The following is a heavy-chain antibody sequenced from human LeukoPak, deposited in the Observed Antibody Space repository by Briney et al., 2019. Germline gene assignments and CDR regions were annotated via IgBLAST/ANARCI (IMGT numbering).Heavy chain of an antibody. CDR1: GGSISSSSYY. Sequence: SETLSLTCTVSGGSISSSSYYWGWIRQPPGRGLEWIGSIYYSGSTYYNPSLKSRVTISVDTSKNQFSLKLSSVTAADTAVYYCASEGLVVVVPAATIGVWFDPWGQGTLVTVSS. J-gene: IGHJ5*02. V-gene: IGHV4-39*01. CDR2: IYYSGST. D-gene: IGHD2-2*01. CDR3: ASEGLVVVVPAATIGVWFDP.